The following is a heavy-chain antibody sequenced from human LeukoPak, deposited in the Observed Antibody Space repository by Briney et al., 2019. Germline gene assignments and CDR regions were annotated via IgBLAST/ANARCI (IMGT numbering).Heavy chain of an antibody. Sequence: GSLRLSCAGSGFTFDYYGISWGRQGPGKGLEWVSGINWNGGSTGYADSVKGRFTISRDNAKNSLYLQMNSLRAEDTALYYCAREAGLYDSSVAWGQGTLVTVSS. CDR3: AREAGLYDSSVA. CDR1: GFTFDYYG. D-gene: IGHD3-22*01. CDR2: INWNGGST. V-gene: IGHV3-20*04. J-gene: IGHJ5*02.